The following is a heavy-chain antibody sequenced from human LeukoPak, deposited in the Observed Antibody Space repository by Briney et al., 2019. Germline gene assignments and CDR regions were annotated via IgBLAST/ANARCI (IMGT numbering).Heavy chain of an antibody. CDR3: ARDHNSYYYFDY. Sequence: SQTLSLTCAVSGGSISSGGYSWSWIRQPPGKGLEWIGYIYYSGSTYYNPSLKSRVTISVDTSKNQFSLKLSSVTAADTAVYYCARDHNSYYYFDYWGQGTLVTVSS. CDR1: GGSISSGGYS. D-gene: IGHD2-21*01. CDR2: IYYSGST. J-gene: IGHJ4*02. V-gene: IGHV4-30-4*07.